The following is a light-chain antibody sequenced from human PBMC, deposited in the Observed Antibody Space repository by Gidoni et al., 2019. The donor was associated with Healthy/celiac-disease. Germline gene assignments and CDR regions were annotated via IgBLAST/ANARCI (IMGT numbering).Light chain of an antibody. Sequence: IVMTQSPLSLPVTPGEPASISCRSTQSLLHSNGYNYLDLYLQKPGQSPQLLIYLGSNRASGVPDRFSGSGSGTDFTLKISRVEAEDVGVYDCMQALQTPPYTFGQGTKLEIK. V-gene: IGKV2-28*01. J-gene: IGKJ2*01. CDR1: QSLLHSNGYNY. CDR2: LGS. CDR3: MQALQTPPYT.